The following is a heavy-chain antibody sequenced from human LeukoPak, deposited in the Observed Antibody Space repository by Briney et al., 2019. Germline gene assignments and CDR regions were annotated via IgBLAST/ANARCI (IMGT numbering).Heavy chain of an antibody. J-gene: IGHJ6*03. V-gene: IGHV4-30-4*08. CDR2: IYYSGST. D-gene: IGHD3-22*01. Sequence: PPETLSLTCTVSGGSPTSGDYYSSWIRQPPRKGLERVGDIYYSGSTYYHPSLKSRVTISVNTSKNQFSLKLSSVTAADTAVYYCARVVIYYYYMDVWDKGTTVTVSS. CDR1: GGSPTSGDYY. CDR3: ARVVIYYYYMDV.